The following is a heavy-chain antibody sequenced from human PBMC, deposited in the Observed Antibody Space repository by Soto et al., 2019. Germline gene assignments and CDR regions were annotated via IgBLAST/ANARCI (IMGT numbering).Heavy chain of an antibody. CDR1: GGTFSSYA. V-gene: IGHV1-69*01. J-gene: IGHJ4*02. D-gene: IGHD1-1*01. Sequence: QAQLVQSGAEVKKPGSSVKVSCKASGGTFSSYALTWVRQAPGQGLEWMGGIIPMFGTANYAQKFQGRVTITADESTTTAHMELSSLRSEDTAVYYCARDTGMTPRKWYFDYWGQGTLVTVSS. CDR2: IIPMFGTA. CDR3: ARDTGMTPRKWYFDY.